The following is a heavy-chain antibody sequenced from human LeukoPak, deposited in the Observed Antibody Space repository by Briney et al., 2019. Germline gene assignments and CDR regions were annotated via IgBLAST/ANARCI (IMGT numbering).Heavy chain of an antibody. CDR1: GFTFSSYA. D-gene: IGHD3-22*01. CDR3: AKELVGYYDDSSGYYNSGFDY. V-gene: IGHV3-23*01. J-gene: IGHJ4*02. Sequence: GGSLRLSCAASGFTFSSYAMSWVRQAPGKGLEWVSAISGGGSTYYADSVKGRFTISRDNSKNTLYLQMNSLRAEDTAVYYCAKELVGYYDDSSGYYNSGFDYWGQGTLVTVSS. CDR2: ISGGGST.